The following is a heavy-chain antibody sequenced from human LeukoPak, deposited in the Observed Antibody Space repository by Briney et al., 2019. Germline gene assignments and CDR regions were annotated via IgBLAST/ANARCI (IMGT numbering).Heavy chain of an antibody. V-gene: IGHV1-2*02. Sequence: ASVKVSCKASGYNFTAYYMNWVRQAPGQGLEWMGWINPNSGGTNYAQKFQGRVTINADKSTSTAYMELSSLRSEDTAVYYCARDEGAKIAFAIWGQGTMVTVSS. D-gene: IGHD1-26*01. CDR3: ARDEGAKIAFAI. J-gene: IGHJ3*02. CDR1: GYNFTAYY. CDR2: INPNSGGT.